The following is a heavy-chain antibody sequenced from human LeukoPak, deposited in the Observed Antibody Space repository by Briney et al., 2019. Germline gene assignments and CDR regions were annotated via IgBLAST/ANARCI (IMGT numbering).Heavy chain of an antibody. CDR3: ARDLEIAAVP. Sequence: GGSLRLSCAASGFTFSSYAMSWVRQAPGKGLEWVSAISGSGGSTYYADSVKGRFTISRDNAKNSLYLQMSSLRAEDTAVYYCARDLEIAAVPWGQGTLVTVSS. J-gene: IGHJ5*02. D-gene: IGHD6-13*01. CDR2: ISGSGGST. CDR1: GFTFSSYA. V-gene: IGHV3-23*01.